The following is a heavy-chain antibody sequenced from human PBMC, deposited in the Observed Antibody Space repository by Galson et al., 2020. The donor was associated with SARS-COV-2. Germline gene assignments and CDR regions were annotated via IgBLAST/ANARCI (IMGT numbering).Heavy chain of an antibody. CDR2: IWFDGTTK. CDR3: ARDGQTSSGWAFDY. J-gene: IGHJ4*02. V-gene: IGHV3-33*01. CDR1: GFTFRIDA. D-gene: IGHD6-19*01. Sequence: GGSLRLSCAASGFTFRIDAMHWVRQAPDKGLEWVAMIWFDGTTKYYADSVKGRFTISRDSSKNTVYLQMNNLRADDTAVYYCARDGQTSSGWAFDYWGQGTLVTVSS.